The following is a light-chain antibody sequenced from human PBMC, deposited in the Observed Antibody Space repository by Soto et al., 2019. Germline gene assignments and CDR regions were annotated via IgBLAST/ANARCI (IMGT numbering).Light chain of an antibody. CDR1: QNINRY. CDR3: QQRSNWPIT. V-gene: IGKV3-11*01. J-gene: IGKJ5*01. CDR2: DAS. Sequence: EIVLTQSPATLSLSPGERATLSCRASQNINRYLAWYHQKPGQPPRLLIYDASTRATGIPARFSGSGSGTDFTLTISSLEPEDFAVYYCQQRSNWPITFGQGTRLEMK.